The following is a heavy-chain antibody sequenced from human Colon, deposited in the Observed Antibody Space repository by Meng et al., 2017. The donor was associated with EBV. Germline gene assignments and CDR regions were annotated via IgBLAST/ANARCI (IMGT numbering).Heavy chain of an antibody. J-gene: IGHJ2*01. V-gene: IGHV4-34*02. CDR1: GGSLSDYY. CDR2: IHPSGSI. D-gene: IGHD7-27*01. CDR3: SRGVDSYKLGNL. Sequence: QGHTQQWGAGLLKSSETLSRTVVVYGGSLSDYYCSWIRQSPERGLEWIGEIHPSGSIFYNPSLQSRVTISVDTSKNQFSLNLNSVTAADTAVYFCSRGVDSYKLGNLWGRGTLVTVSS.